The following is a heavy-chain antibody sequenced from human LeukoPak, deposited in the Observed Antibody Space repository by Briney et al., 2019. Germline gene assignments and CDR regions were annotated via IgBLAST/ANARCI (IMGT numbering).Heavy chain of an antibody. CDR2: IYYSGST. CDR1: GGSISSNSYF. CDR3: ALHGYSSGWYYFDY. J-gene: IGHJ4*02. Sequence: SETLSLTCTVSGGSISSNSYFWGWIRQPPGKGLEWIGNIYYSGSTYHNPSLKSRVTISVDTSKNQFSLKLSSVTAADTAVYYCALHGYSSGWYYFDYWGQGTLVTVPS. V-gene: IGHV4-39*07. D-gene: IGHD6-19*01.